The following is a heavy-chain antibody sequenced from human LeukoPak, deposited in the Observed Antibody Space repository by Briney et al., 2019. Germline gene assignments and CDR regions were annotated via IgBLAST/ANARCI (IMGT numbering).Heavy chain of an antibody. CDR1: GYTFTSYD. V-gene: IGHV1-8*03. Sequence: ASVKVSCKASGYTFTSYDINWVRQATGQGLECRGGMNPNSGNTGYAQKFQGRVTITRNTSISTAYMELSSLRSEDTAVYYCARKYSGYVDNWFDPWGQGTLVTVSS. J-gene: IGHJ5*02. CDR2: MNPNSGNT. CDR3: ARKYSGYVDNWFDP. D-gene: IGHD5-12*01.